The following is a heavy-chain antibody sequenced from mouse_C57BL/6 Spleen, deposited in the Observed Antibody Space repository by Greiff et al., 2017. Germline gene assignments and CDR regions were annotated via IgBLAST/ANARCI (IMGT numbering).Heavy chain of an antibody. CDR1: GYTFTSYW. D-gene: IGHD1-1*02. Sequence: QVQLQQPGAELVMPGASVKLSCKASGYTFTSYWMHWVKQRPGQGLEWIGEIDPSDSYTNYNQKFKGKSTLTVDKSSSTAYMQLSSLTSEDSAVYYCARKGWSDYWGQGTTLTASS. J-gene: IGHJ2*01. CDR2: IDPSDSYT. V-gene: IGHV1-69*01. CDR3: ARKGWSDY.